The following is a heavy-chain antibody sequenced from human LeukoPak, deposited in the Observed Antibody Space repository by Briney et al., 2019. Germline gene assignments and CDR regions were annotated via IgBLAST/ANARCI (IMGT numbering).Heavy chain of an antibody. Sequence: ETLSLTCAVYGGSFSGYYWSWVRQPPGKGLEWIWEINHSGSTNYNPSVKSLVTRSIDTCKNHLSLKRSYVNTAGAAGYYWAGTRPTDYYNSSGYSPLYWGQGTLVTVSS. V-gene: IGHV4-34*01. J-gene: IGHJ4*02. D-gene: IGHD3-22*01. CDR2: INHSGST. CDR3: AGTRPTDYYNSSGYSPLY. CDR1: GGSFSGYY.